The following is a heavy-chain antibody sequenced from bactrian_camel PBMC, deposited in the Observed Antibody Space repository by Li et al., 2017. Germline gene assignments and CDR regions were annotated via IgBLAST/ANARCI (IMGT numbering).Heavy chain of an antibody. CDR1: GYPYNTYC. J-gene: IGHJ6*01. Sequence: HVQLVESGGGSVQAGGSLRLSCAVSGYPYNTYCMGWFRQAPGKEREGVAVIDRDGMPTYAVSVKGRFNISRDNAQNSVYLQMNSLKPEDSAMYYCAAVRQTLKFCKSWSEGTDFASWSQGTQVTVS. V-gene: IGHV3S53*01. CDR2: IDRDGMP. CDR3: AAVRQTLKFCKSWSEGTDFAS. D-gene: IGHD6*01.